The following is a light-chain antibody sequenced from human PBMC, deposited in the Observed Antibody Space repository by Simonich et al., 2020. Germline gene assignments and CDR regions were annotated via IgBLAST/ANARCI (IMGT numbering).Light chain of an antibody. CDR3: QQYNSYYT. Sequence: DIQMPQSPSTLSASVGDRVTITCRASKGIISWLAWYQKKPGKAPKLLIYKESSLESGVPSRFSGSGSGTEFTLTISSLQPDDFATYYCQQYNSYYTFGQGTKLEIK. CDR1: KGIISW. J-gene: IGKJ2*01. CDR2: KES. V-gene: IGKV1-5*03.